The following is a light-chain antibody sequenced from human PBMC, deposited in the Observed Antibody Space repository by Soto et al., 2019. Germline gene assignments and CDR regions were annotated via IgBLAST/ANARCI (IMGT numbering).Light chain of an antibody. CDR1: QSVSSSY. Sequence: EIVLTQSPGTLSLSPGERATLSCRASQSVSSSYLGWYQQKPGRAPRLLIYGASSSATGIPDRFSGSGSGTDFTLTISRLEPEDFAVYYCQQYGSSPYTFGRGTKLESK. CDR3: QQYGSSPYT. CDR2: GAS. V-gene: IGKV3-20*01. J-gene: IGKJ2*01.